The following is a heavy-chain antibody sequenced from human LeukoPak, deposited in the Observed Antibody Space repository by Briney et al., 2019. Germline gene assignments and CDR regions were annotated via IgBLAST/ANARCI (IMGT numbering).Heavy chain of an antibody. J-gene: IGHJ3*01. V-gene: IGHV3-23*01. Sequence: GGSLRLSCAASGFTFSSYAMTWVRQAPGKGLEWVSSFGLYGGTIHYADSVKGRFTISRDNSKNTLYLQMTSLRADDTAVYYCVKDSSTTSWYFAFDVWGQGTMVAVSS. CDR3: VKDSSTTSWYFAFDV. D-gene: IGHD2-2*01. CDR1: GFTFSSYA. CDR2: FGLYGGTI.